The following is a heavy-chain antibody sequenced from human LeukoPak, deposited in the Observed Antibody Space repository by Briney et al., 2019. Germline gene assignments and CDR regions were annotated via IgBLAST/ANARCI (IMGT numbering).Heavy chain of an antibody. CDR2: INPNSGNT. V-gene: IGHV1-8*02. J-gene: IGHJ4*02. CDR3: ARGGGTTSKNFDY. Sequence: GASVKVSCKASGYTFINYDINWVRQATGQGLEWMGWINPNSGNTGYAQRFQDRFTMTTSTSSGIAYMELRSLRSEDTAVYYCARGGGTTSKNFDYWGPGSQVIVSS. D-gene: IGHD1-7*01. CDR1: GYTFINYD.